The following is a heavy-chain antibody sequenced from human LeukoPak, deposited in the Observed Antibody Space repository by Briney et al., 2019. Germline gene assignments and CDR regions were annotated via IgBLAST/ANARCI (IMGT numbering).Heavy chain of an antibody. V-gene: IGHV3-23*01. CDR1: GFTFSSYA. CDR3: ARSATARRGYYYYYYYMDV. Sequence: GGSLRLSCAASGFTFSSYAMNWVRQAPGKGLEWVSAISGSGGSTYYADSVKGRFTISRDNSKNTLYLQMNSLRVEDTAVYYCARSATARRGYYYYYYYMDVWGKGTTVTVSS. J-gene: IGHJ6*03. D-gene: IGHD6-6*01. CDR2: ISGSGGST.